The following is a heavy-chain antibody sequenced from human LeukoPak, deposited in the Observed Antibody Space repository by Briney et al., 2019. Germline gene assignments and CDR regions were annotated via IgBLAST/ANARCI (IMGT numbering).Heavy chain of an antibody. D-gene: IGHD5-18*01. J-gene: IGHJ4*02. Sequence: GGSLRLSCAASGFTFSSYAMSWVRQAPGKGLEWVSAISGSGGSRYYADSAKGRFTISRDNSKNTLYLQMNSLRAEDTAVYYCAKAGGYSYGLYYWGQGTLVTVSS. CDR3: AKAGGYSYGLYY. CDR2: ISGSGGSR. CDR1: GFTFSSYA. V-gene: IGHV3-23*01.